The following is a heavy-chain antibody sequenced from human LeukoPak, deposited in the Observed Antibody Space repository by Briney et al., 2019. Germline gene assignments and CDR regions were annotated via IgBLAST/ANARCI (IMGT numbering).Heavy chain of an antibody. Sequence: GGSLTLSCTPSGYLFSIYSMNWPRQAPGKGLEWVSSISSSSSYIYYADSVKGRFTVSRDNPKNSLYLQMNSLRAEDTAVYYCARDRYYYDSSGQESFDYWGQGTLVTVSS. V-gene: IGHV3-21*01. CDR1: GYLFSIYS. D-gene: IGHD3-22*01. CDR3: ARDRYYYDSSGQESFDY. J-gene: IGHJ4*02. CDR2: ISSSSSYI.